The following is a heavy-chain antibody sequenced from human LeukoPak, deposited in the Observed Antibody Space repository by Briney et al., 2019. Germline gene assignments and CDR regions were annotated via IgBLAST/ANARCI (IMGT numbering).Heavy chain of an antibody. D-gene: IGHD3-10*01. Sequence: SETLSLTCAVYGGSFSGYYWSWIPQPPGKGLEWIGEINHSGSTNYNPSLKSRVTISVDTSKNQFSLKLSSVPAADTAVYYCAREGPIYYYGSRSFDYWGQGTLVTVSS. CDR3: AREGPIYYYGSRSFDY. V-gene: IGHV4-34*01. CDR2: INHSGST. J-gene: IGHJ4*02. CDR1: GGSFSGYY.